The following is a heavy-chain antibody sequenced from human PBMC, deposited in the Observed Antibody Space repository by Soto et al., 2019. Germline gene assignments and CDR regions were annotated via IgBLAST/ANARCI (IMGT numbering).Heavy chain of an antibody. CDR1: GFTFSSYG. J-gene: IGHJ4*02. D-gene: IGHD6-19*01. CDR2: ISYDGSNK. Sequence: QVQLVESGGGVVQPGRSLRLSCAASGFTFSSYGMHWVRQAPGKGLEWVAVISYDGSNKYYADSVKGRFTIPRDNSKNTLYLQMNSLRAEDTAVYYCAKARSGWYHDYWGQGTLVTVSS. V-gene: IGHV3-30*18. CDR3: AKARSGWYHDY.